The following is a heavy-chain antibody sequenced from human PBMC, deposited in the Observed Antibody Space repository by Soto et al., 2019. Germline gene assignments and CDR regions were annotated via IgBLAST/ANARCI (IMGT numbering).Heavy chain of an antibody. D-gene: IGHD6-13*01. J-gene: IGHJ5*02. V-gene: IGHV4-34*01. Sequence: TLSLTCAVYGGSFSGYYWSWIRQPPGKGLEWIGEINHSGSTNYSPSLKSRVTISVDTSKNQFSLKLSSVTAADTAVYYCARGFSPAADNWFDPWGQGTLVTVSS. CDR2: INHSGST. CDR1: GGSFSGYY. CDR3: ARGFSPAADNWFDP.